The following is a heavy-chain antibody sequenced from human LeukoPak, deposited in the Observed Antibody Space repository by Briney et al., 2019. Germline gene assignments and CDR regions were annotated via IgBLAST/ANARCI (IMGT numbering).Heavy chain of an antibody. V-gene: IGHV3-64*01. CDR2: ISSNGGST. Sequence: GGSLRLSCAASGFTFSSYAMHWVRQAPGKGLEYVSAISSNGGSTYYANSVKGRFTISRDNSKNTLYLQMGSLRAEDMAVYYCARGGGGYSGPVGYWGQGTLVTVSS. J-gene: IGHJ4*02. D-gene: IGHD5-12*01. CDR3: ARGGGGYSGPVGY. CDR1: GFTFSSYA.